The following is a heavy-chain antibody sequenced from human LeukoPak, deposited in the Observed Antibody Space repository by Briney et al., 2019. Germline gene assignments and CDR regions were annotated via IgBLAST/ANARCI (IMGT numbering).Heavy chain of an antibody. Sequence: GGSLRLSCAAPGFTFSSYAMSWVRQAPGKGLEWVSAISGSGGSTYYADSVKGRFTISRDNSKNTLYLQMNSLRAEDTAVYYCAKGRQFSGYSDYWGQGTLVTVSS. D-gene: IGHD3-22*01. J-gene: IGHJ4*02. CDR2: ISGSGGST. V-gene: IGHV3-23*01. CDR3: AKGRQFSGYSDY. CDR1: GFTFSSYA.